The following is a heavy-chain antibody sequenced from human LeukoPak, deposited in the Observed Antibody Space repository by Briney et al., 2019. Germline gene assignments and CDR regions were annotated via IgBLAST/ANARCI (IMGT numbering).Heavy chain of an antibody. D-gene: IGHD3-22*01. CDR2: IYYSVST. Sequence: SQTLSLTCTVSRGSISSGDYYCSWIRQPPGKGLEWIGYIYYSVSTYYNPSLKSRVTISVDTSKNQFSLKLSSVTAADTAVYYCARVTSDSSGYYRNPFDYWGQGTLVTVSS. J-gene: IGHJ4*02. V-gene: IGHV4-30-4*01. CDR3: ARVTSDSSGYYRNPFDY. CDR1: RGSISSGDYY.